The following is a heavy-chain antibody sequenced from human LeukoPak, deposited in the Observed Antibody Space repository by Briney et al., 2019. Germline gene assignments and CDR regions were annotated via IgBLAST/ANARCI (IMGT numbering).Heavy chain of an antibody. CDR3: VREWFYDIMTGYRRSGFDH. Sequence: PGGSLRLSCAASGFAFSSYSMNWVRQAPGKGLEWVSSISSSSSYIYYADSVKGRFTISRDNAKNSLYLQMNSLRAEDTAVYYCVREWFYDIMTGYRRSGFDHWGQGTLVTVSS. V-gene: IGHV3-21*01. D-gene: IGHD3-9*01. J-gene: IGHJ4*02. CDR1: GFAFSSYS. CDR2: ISSSSSYI.